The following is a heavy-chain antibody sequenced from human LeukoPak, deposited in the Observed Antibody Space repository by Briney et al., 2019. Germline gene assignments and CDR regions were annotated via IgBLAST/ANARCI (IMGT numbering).Heavy chain of an antibody. J-gene: IGHJ4*02. CDR1: GFSLSTSGMC. D-gene: IGHD4-17*01. V-gene: IGHV2-70*11. Sequence: SGPALVKPTQTLTLICTFSGFSLSTSGMCVSWIRQPPGKALEWLARIDWDDDKYYSTSLKTRLTISKDTSKDQVVLTMTNMDPVDTATYYCARIQTTVTTIYFDYWGQGTLVTVSS. CDR2: IDWDDDK. CDR3: ARIQTTVTTIYFDY.